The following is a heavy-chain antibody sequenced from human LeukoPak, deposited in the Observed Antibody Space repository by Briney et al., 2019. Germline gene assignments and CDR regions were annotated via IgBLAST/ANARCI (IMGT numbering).Heavy chain of an antibody. D-gene: IGHD1-26*01. J-gene: IGHJ4*02. V-gene: IGHV3-23*01. CDR2: VSGGGNST. Sequence: GGSLRLSCAASGFTFRSYAMSWVRQAPGKGLEWVSSVSGGGNSTSYADSVKGRFTISRDNSKNTLYLQMNSLRAEDTAAYYCAKDSRVVGNYYFDYWGQGTLVTVSS. CDR1: GFTFRSYA. CDR3: AKDSRVVGNYYFDY.